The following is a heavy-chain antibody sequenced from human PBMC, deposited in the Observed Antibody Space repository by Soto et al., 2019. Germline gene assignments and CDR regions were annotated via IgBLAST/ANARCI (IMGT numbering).Heavy chain of an antibody. CDR3: GRGGGLRGYHFDY. Sequence: ASVKVSCKASGYTITNYYIHWVRQAPGQGLEWMGIINPSGGSTTYAQKFQDRVTMTRDTSTSTVYMELTSLRSEDTAVYYCGRGGGLRGYHFDYWGQGSLVTV. CDR2: INPSGGST. J-gene: IGHJ4*02. D-gene: IGHD2-15*01. V-gene: IGHV1-46*03. CDR1: GYTITNYY.